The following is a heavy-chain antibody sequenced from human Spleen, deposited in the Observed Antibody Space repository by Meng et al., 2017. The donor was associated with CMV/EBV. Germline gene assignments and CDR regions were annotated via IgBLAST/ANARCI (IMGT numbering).Heavy chain of an antibody. CDR1: GFTFSSYG. V-gene: IGHV3-30*02. D-gene: IGHD4-11*01. J-gene: IGHJ6*02. Sequence: GESLKISCAASGFTFSSYGMHWVRQAPGKGLEWVAFIRYDGSNKYYADSVKGRFTISRDNSKNTLYLQMNSLRAEDTAVYYCARDHRSNYPYYYYGMDVWGQGTTVTVSS. CDR2: IRYDGSNK. CDR3: ARDHRSNYPYYYYGMDV.